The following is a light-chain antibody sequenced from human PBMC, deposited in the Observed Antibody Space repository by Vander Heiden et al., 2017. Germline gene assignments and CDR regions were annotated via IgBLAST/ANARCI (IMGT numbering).Light chain of an antibody. J-gene: IGKJ3*01. CDR1: QSIDNF. Sequence: DIQMTQSPSSLSASVGDTVTITCRANQSIDNFLNWYQHQPGKAPTLLISSASNLHGGVPSRCSGSGSGTDVTITIASLQPEDFATYSCQQGYSIPFTFGPGTKVDAK. V-gene: IGKV1-39*01. CDR3: QQGYSIPFT. CDR2: SAS.